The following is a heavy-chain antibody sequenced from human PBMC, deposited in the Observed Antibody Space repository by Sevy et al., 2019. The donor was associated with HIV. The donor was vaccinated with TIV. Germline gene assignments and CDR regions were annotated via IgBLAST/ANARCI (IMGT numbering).Heavy chain of an antibody. J-gene: IGHJ3*02. CDR1: GYSVSDLS. CDR3: ATSPDYYDSXRDAFDI. V-gene: IGHV1-24*01. Sequence: ASVKVSCKVSGYSVSDLSIHWVRQAPGKGLEWMGGYDPEDGETIYAQKFQGRVTMTEDTSTDTAYMELSSLRSEDTAVYYCATSPDYYDSXRDAFDIWGQXTMVTVSS. CDR2: YDPEDGET. D-gene: IGHD3-22*01.